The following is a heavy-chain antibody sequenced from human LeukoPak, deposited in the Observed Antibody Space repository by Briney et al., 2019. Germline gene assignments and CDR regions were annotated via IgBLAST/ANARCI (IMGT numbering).Heavy chain of an antibody. V-gene: IGHV3-33*08. Sequence: PGGSLRLSCAASGFTFSSYGMHWVRQAPGKGLEWVALIWYDGSNKYYADSVKGRFTISRDNAKNSLHLQMKSLRAEDTAVYYCARGKRGFIYGSDFWGQGTLVTVSS. J-gene: IGHJ4*02. CDR1: GFTFSSYG. D-gene: IGHD5-18*01. CDR3: ARGKRGFIYGSDF. CDR2: IWYDGSNK.